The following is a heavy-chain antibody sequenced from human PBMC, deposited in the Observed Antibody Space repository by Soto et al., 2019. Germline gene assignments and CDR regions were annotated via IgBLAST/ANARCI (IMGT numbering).Heavy chain of an antibody. V-gene: IGHV3-30*18. CDR2: ISYDGSNK. CDR3: AKERGGYSSGWTVFQH. J-gene: IGHJ1*01. CDR1: GFTFSSYG. Sequence: QVQLVESGGGVVQPGRSLRLSCAASGFTFSSYGMHWVRQAPGKGLEWVAVISYDGSNKYYADSVKGRFTISRDNSKNTLYLQMNSLRAEDTAVYYCAKERGGYSSGWTVFQHWGQGTLVTVSS. D-gene: IGHD6-19*01.